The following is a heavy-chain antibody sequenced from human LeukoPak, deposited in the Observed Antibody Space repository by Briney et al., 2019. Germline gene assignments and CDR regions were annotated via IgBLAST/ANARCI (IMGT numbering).Heavy chain of an antibody. CDR2: IYYSGST. J-gene: IGHJ3*02. CDR3: AGIGELLSLDAFDI. D-gene: IGHD3-10*01. V-gene: IGHV4-39*01. CDR1: GGSISSSSYY. Sequence: PSETLSLTCTVSGGSISSSSYYWGWIRQPPGKGLEWIGSIYYSGSTYYNPSLKSRVTISVDTSKNQFSLKLSSVTAADTAVYYCAGIGELLSLDAFDIWGQGTMVTVSS.